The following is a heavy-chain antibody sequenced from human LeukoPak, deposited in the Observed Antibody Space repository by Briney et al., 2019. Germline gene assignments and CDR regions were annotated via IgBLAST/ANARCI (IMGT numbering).Heavy chain of an antibody. CDR1: GGSFSGYY. J-gene: IGHJ6*03. D-gene: IGHD1-26*01. CDR3: ARQGGATLPYYYYYMDV. CDR2: INHSGST. Sequence: SETLSLTCAVYGGSFSGYYWSWIRQPPGKGLEWIGEINHSGSTNYNPSLKSRVTISVDTSKNQFSLRLNSMTAADTAVYYCARQGGATLPYYYYYMDVWGKGTTVTISS. V-gene: IGHV4-34*01.